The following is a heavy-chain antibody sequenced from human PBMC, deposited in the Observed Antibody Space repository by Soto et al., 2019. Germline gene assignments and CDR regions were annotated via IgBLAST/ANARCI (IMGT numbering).Heavy chain of an antibody. CDR1: GFTFSSNA. J-gene: IGHJ4*02. V-gene: IGHV3-23*01. D-gene: IGHD1-26*01. CDR2: ISAASDYI. Sequence: EVQLLESGGGLVQPGGSLRLSCATSGFTFSSNAMNWVRQAPGKGLEWVSAISAASDYIYYGDSVKGRFTVSRDNSKNTLYLHLNRLRAEDTAVYYCAKNWRPGATPFDYWGQGTLVTVSS. CDR3: AKNWRPGATPFDY.